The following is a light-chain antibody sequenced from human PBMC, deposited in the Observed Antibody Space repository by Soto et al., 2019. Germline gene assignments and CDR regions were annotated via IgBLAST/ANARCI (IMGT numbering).Light chain of an antibody. J-gene: IGKJ1*01. CDR3: QQRYNLPKT. CDR1: QSVSRT. V-gene: IGKV3-11*01. CDR2: DAS. Sequence: EVVLTQSPATLSLSPGERANLSCRTSQSVSRTLAWYQQKSGQAPSLLIYDASNRATGIPPRFSGSGSGTDFTITISSLAPEDFAVYYCQQRYNLPKTFGQGTKVEIK.